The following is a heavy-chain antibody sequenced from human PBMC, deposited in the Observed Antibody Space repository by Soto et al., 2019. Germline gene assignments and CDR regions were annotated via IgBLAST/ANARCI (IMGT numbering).Heavy chain of an antibody. D-gene: IGHD3-10*01. CDR3: ARWLLWFGDRMEAFDI. V-gene: IGHV4-34*01. J-gene: IGHJ3*02. Sequence: XGTLSLTCAVYGGSFIGYYWSGIRQPPGKGLEWIGEINHSGSTNYNPSLKSRVTISVDTSKNQFSLKLSSVTAADTAVYYCARWLLWFGDRMEAFDIWGQGTMVTVSS. CDR1: GGSFIGYY. CDR2: INHSGST.